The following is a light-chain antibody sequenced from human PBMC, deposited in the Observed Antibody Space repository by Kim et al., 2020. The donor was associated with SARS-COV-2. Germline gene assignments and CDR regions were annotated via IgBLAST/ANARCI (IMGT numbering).Light chain of an antibody. J-gene: IGLJ2*01. CDR1: SSDVGSYNL. V-gene: IGLV2-23*02. Sequence: QSALTQPASVSGSPGQSITISCTGTSSDVGSYNLVSWYQHHPGKAPKLMIYEVSKRPSGVSNRFSGSKSGNTASLTISGLQAEDEADYYCCSYAGLGVVFGGGTQLTVL. CDR3: CSYAGLGVV. CDR2: EVS.